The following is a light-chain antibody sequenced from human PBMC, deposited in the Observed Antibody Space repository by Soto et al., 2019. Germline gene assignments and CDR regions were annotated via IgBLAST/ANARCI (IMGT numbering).Light chain of an antibody. CDR1: SSDVGGYNF. V-gene: IGLV2-8*01. CDR2: EVS. CDR3: SSYAGSNIVV. Sequence: QSALTQPPSASGSPGQSVTISCTGTSSDVGGYNFVSWYQQHPGKAPKLMIYEVSERPSGVPDRFSGSKSGNTASLTVSWLQAEDEAGYYCSSYAGSNIVVFGGGTKLTVL. J-gene: IGLJ2*01.